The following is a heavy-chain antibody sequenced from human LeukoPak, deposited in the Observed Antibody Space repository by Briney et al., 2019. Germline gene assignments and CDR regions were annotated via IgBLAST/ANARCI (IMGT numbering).Heavy chain of an antibody. Sequence: GGSLRLSCAASGFTFDDYAMHWVRQAPGKGLEWVSGISWNSGSIGYADSVKGRFTISRDNAKNSLYLQMNSLRAEDTALYYCTKGGFSSGWLGDYWGQGTLVTVSS. CDR1: GFTFDDYA. CDR3: TKGGFSSGWLGDY. CDR2: ISWNSGSI. D-gene: IGHD6-19*01. J-gene: IGHJ4*02. V-gene: IGHV3-9*01.